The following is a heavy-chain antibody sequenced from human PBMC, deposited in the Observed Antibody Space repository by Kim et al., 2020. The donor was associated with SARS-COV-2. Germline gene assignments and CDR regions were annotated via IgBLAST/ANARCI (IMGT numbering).Heavy chain of an antibody. CDR3: ARDRGPIPYWLAP. V-gene: IGHV4-61*02. CDR1: GDSITTSEFY. CDR2: FFKDGTT. Sequence: SETLSLTCSVSGDSITTSEFYWSWIRQPAGKRPEWIGRFFKDGTTDYKPSLRGRVTISADTSKNQVSLSLVSVTAADTAVYYCARDRGPIPYWLAPWGPGVLHAVS. J-gene: IGHJ5*02. D-gene: IGHD2-2*01.